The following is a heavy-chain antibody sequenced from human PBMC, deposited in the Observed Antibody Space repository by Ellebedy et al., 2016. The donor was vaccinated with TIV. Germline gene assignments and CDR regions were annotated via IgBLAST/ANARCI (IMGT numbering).Heavy chain of an antibody. V-gene: IGHV4-59*01. J-gene: IGHJ3*02. CDR1: GGSISTYY. Sequence: SETLSLTCTVSGGSISTYYWTWIRQPPGKGLEWIGYIHYSGSTNYNPSLKSRVTISVDTSKNQFSLKLSSVTAADTAVYYCARDRTGSYRGVDAFDIWGQGTMVTVSS. D-gene: IGHD3/OR15-3a*01. CDR2: IHYSGST. CDR3: ARDRTGSYRGVDAFDI.